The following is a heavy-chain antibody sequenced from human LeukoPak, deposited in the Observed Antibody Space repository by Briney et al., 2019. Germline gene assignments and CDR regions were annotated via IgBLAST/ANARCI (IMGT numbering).Heavy chain of an antibody. CDR1: GYTFTSYY. J-gene: IGHJ4*02. CDR3: ARSYSGYDWDFDY. V-gene: IGHV1-8*03. CDR2: MNPNSGNT. D-gene: IGHD5-12*01. Sequence: ASVKVSCKASGYTFTSYYMHWVRQATGQGLEWMGWMNPNSGNTGYAQKFQGRVTITRNTSISTAYMELSSLRSEDTAVYYCARSYSGYDWDFDYWGQGTLVTVSS.